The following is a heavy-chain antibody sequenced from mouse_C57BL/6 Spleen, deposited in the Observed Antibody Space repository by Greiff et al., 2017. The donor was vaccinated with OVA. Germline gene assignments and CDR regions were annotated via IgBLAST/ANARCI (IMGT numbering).Heavy chain of an antibody. CDR2: ISDGGSYT. J-gene: IGHJ3*01. CDR1: GFTFSSYA. D-gene: IGHD1-1*01. CDR3: AREGDITGAY. V-gene: IGHV5-4*01. Sequence: EVKVVESGGGLVKPGGSLKLSCAASGFTFSSYAMSWVRQTPEKRLEWVATISDGGSYTYYPDNVKGRFTISRDNAKNNLYLQMSHLKSEDTAMYYCAREGDITGAYWGQGTLVTVAA.